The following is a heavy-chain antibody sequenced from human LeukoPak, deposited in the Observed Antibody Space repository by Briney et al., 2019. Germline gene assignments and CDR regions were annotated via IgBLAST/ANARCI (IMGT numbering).Heavy chain of an antibody. V-gene: IGHV4-59*12. CDR2: IYYSGST. J-gene: IGHJ5*02. Sequence: SETLSLTCTVSGGSISSYYWSWIRQPPGKGLEWIGYIYYSGSTNYNPSLKSRVTISVDTSKNQFSLKLSSVTAADTAVYYCARTHYYDSSGNWFDPWGQGTLVTVSS. D-gene: IGHD3-22*01. CDR1: GGSISSYY. CDR3: ARTHYYDSSGNWFDP.